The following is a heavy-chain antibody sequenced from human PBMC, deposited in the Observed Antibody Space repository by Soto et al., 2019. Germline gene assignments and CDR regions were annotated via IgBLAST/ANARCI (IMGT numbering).Heavy chain of an antibody. CDR3: AKGYNWNYAYDAFDI. CDR2: ISYDGSNK. V-gene: IGHV3-30*18. Sequence: QVQRVESGGGVVQPGRSLRLSCAASGFTFSSYGMHWVRQAPGKGLEWVAVISYDGSNKYYADSVKGRFTISRDNSKNTLYLQMNSLRAADTAVYYCAKGYNWNYAYDAFDIWGQGTMVTVSS. J-gene: IGHJ3*02. CDR1: GFTFSSYG. D-gene: IGHD1-7*01.